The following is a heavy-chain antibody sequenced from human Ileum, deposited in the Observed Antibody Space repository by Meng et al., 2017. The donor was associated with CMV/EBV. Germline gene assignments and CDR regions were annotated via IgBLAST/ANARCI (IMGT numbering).Heavy chain of an antibody. CDR2: ISASGGNT. V-gene: IGHV3-23*01. CDR1: GFTFNNYA. J-gene: IGHJ4*02. Sequence: GGSLRLSCAASGFTFNNYAMNWVRQAPGKGLEWVSSISASGGNTYYADSVKGRFTISRDNSKNTQYLQMNSLRAEDTAVYYCAKVVGTPYYFDSWGQGTLVTVSS. CDR3: AKVVGTPYYFDS. D-gene: IGHD3-10*01.